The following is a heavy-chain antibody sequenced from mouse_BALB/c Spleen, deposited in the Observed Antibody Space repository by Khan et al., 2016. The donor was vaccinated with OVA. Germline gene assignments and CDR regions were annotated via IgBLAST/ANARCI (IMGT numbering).Heavy chain of an antibody. CDR3: TRDSIDY. Sequence: QVQLKESGAELAKPGASVKMSCKASGYTFTTYWMHWIIQRPGQGLEWIGYINPTSGYTDYNEKFKDRATLSADKSSSTAYMQLTSLTSEDSAVXYSTRDSIDYWGQGTTLTVSS. V-gene: IGHV1-7*01. J-gene: IGHJ2*01. CDR2: INPTSGYT. CDR1: GYTFTTYW.